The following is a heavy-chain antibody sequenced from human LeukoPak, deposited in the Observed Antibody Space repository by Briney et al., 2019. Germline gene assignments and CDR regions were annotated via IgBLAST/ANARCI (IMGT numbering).Heavy chain of an antibody. J-gene: IGHJ4*02. CDR3: AKGDVDSPMNFYH. CDR1: GFTFSSYW. Sequence: GGSLRLSCAASGFTFSSYWMSWVRQAPGKGLEWVANIKQDGSEKYYVDSVKGRFTISRDNSKNSLYLQMNSLRTEDTALYYCAKGDVDSPMNFYHWGQGTLVTVSS. CDR2: IKQDGSEK. D-gene: IGHD5-18*01. V-gene: IGHV3-7*03.